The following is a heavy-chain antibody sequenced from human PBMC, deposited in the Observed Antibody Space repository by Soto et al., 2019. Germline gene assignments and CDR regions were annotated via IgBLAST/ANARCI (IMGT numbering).Heavy chain of an antibody. J-gene: IGHJ3*02. Sequence: VSSVKVSCKASGYTFTSYGISWVRQAPGQGLEWMGWISAYNGNTNYAQKLQGRVTMTTDTSTSTAYMELRSLRSDDTAVYYCATVGYYDSSGYSFAIDAFDIWGQGTMVTVSS. CDR1: GYTFTSYG. D-gene: IGHD3-22*01. V-gene: IGHV1-18*01. CDR3: ATVGYYDSSGYSFAIDAFDI. CDR2: ISAYNGNT.